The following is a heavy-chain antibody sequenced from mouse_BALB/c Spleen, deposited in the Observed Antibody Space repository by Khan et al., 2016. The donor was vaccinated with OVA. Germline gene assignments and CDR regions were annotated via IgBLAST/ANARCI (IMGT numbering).Heavy chain of an antibody. V-gene: IGHV3-8*02. CDR1: GDSITSGY. Sequence: EVQLQESGPSLVKPSQTLSLTCSVTGDSITSGYWSWIRKFPGNKLEYMGYMIYSGNTYYNPSLKSRISITQHTSKNQYYLQLNSVTTEDTATSYCARATSRYAFAYWGQGTLVTVSA. CDR2: MIYSGNT. J-gene: IGHJ3*01. CDR3: ARATSRYAFAY. D-gene: IGHD2-14*01.